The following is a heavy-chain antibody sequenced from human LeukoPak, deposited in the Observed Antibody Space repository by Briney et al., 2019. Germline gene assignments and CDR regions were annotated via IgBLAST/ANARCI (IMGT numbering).Heavy chain of an antibody. CDR3: ARDSYFGSGNYYIDY. D-gene: IGHD3-10*01. V-gene: IGHV4-4*07. Sequence: KPSETLSLTCTVSGASISSYYWSWIRQPAGKGLEWMGRGSTSGSTNYNPSLKSRVTMSVETSKNQFSLKLSSVTAADTAVYYCARDSYFGSGNYYIDYWGQGTLVTVSS. J-gene: IGHJ4*02. CDR1: GASISSYY. CDR2: GSTSGST.